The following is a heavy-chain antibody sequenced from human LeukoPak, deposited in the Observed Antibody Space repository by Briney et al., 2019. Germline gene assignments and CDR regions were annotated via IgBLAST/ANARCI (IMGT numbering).Heavy chain of an antibody. V-gene: IGHV3-30*18. CDR3: AKGQGLYAPLRNYGMDV. J-gene: IGHJ6*02. D-gene: IGHD2-2*01. Sequence: GGSLRLSCAAPGFTFSSYGMNWVRQAPGKGLEWVAAISYDGSNDFCADSVKGRFTISRDNSKNTLYLQMNSLRAEDTALYYCAKGQGLYAPLRNYGMDVWGQGTTVTVSS. CDR1: GFTFSSYG. CDR2: ISYDGSND.